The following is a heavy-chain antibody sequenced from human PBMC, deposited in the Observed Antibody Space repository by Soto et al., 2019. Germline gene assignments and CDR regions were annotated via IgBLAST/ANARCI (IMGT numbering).Heavy chain of an antibody. Sequence: HPGGSLSLSFAASGFTFSSYGMNWFRQAPGKGLEGVSYISSSSSTIYYADSVKGRFTISRDNAKNSLYLQMNSLRAEDTAVYYCARAGGGFTMVRGAKGTQQNYYYYYYMDVWGKGTTVTVSS. J-gene: IGHJ6*03. CDR1: GFTFSSYG. D-gene: IGHD3-10*01. CDR3: ARAGGGFTMVRGAKGTQQNYYYYYYMDV. V-gene: IGHV3-48*01. CDR2: ISSSSSTI.